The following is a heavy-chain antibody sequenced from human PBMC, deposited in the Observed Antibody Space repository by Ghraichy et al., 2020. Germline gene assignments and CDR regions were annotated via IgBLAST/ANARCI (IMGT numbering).Heavy chain of an antibody. CDR3: ARVRSNYYYYYMDV. D-gene: IGHD5/OR15-5a*01. J-gene: IGHJ6*03. V-gene: IGHV3-48*02. CDR1: GFTFSSYS. Sequence: GSLRLSCAASGFTFSSYSMNWVRQAPGKGLEWVSYISSSSSTIYYADSVKGRFTISKDNAKNSLYLQMNSLRDEDTAVYYCARVRSNYYYYYMDVWGKGTTVTVSS. CDR2: ISSSSSTI.